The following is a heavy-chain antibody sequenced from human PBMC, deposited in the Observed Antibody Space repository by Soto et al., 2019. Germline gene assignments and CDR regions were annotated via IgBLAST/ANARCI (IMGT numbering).Heavy chain of an antibody. V-gene: IGHV2-5*02. CDR1: GFSLSTTGVA. D-gene: IGHD5-12*01. CDR2: IYWDDDK. CDR3: AHSQRGPRDF. J-gene: IGHJ4*02. Sequence: QITLKESGPTLVRPTQTLTLTCTFSGFSLSTTGVAVAWIRQPPGEALEWLALIYWDDDKRYNSSLKSRLTITKYTSRDQVVLAMTNIDPMDTATYFCAHSQRGPRDFWGQGILVTVSS.